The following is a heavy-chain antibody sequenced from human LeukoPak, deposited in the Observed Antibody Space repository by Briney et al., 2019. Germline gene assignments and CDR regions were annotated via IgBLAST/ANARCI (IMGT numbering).Heavy chain of an antibody. V-gene: IGHV3-9*01. D-gene: IGHD6-19*01. CDR3: AKGLSSGHLFDY. CDR2: ISWNSGSI. Sequence: LSLTCTVSGGSISSYSWTWIRQPPGKGLEWVSGISWNSGSIGYADSVKGRFTISRDNAKNSLYLQMNSLRAEDTALYYCAKGLSSGHLFDYWGQGTLVTVSS. J-gene: IGHJ4*02. CDR1: GGSISSYS.